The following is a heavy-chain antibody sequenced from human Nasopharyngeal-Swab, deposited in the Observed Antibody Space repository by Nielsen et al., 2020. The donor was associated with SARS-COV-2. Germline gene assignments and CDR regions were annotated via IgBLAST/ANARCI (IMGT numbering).Heavy chain of an antibody. CDR2: IYYSGST. D-gene: IGHD6-19*01. Sequence: WIRQPPGKGLEWIGSIYYSGSTYYNLSLKSRVTISVDTSKNQFSLKLSSVTAADTAVYYCARPRGSGWYREAFDIWGQGTMVTVSS. J-gene: IGHJ3*02. CDR3: ARPRGSGWYREAFDI. V-gene: IGHV4-39*01.